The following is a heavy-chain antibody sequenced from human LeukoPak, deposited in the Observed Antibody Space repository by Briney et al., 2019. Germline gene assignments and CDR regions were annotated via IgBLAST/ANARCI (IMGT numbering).Heavy chain of an antibody. D-gene: IGHD1-14*01. CDR2: IKQDGSEK. V-gene: IGHV3-7*01. Sequence: GGSLRLSCAASGFTFSSYWMSWARQAPGKGLEWVANIKQDGSEKYYVDSVKGRFTISRDNAKNSLYLQMDSLRAEDTAVYYCARDVVLLTGNWFDPWGQGTLVTVSS. J-gene: IGHJ5*02. CDR3: ARDVVLLTGNWFDP. CDR1: GFTFSSYW.